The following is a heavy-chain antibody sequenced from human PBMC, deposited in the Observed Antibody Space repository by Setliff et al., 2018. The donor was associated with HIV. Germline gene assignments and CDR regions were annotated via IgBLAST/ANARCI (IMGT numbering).Heavy chain of an antibody. V-gene: IGHV3-48*03. J-gene: IGHJ5*01. CDR2: ITSDSSVK. CDR1: GFSFSTHD. Sequence: GGSLRLSCTASGFSFSTHDMNWVRQAPGKGLEWISYITSDSSVKYYADSVKGRFTISRDNAGRSLYLQMNSLKVEDTAVYYCTAGHYGPNPWGQGTPVTAPQ. CDR3: TAGHYGPNP. D-gene: IGHD3-10*01.